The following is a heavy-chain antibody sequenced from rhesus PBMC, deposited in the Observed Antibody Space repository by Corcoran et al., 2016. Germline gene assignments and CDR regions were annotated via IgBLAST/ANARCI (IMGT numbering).Heavy chain of an antibody. V-gene: IGHV3S5*01. Sequence: EVQLVETGGGLVQPGGSLKLSCAASGFTFSSYGMSWVRQAPGKGLEWVSAINSGGGSTNYADSVKGRVTISRDNSKNTLSLQMNSLRAEDTAVYYCAKSGYSYLGFDYWGQGVLVTVSS. J-gene: IGHJ4*01. CDR2: INSGGGST. CDR1: GFTFSSYG. D-gene: IGHD5-24*01. CDR3: AKSGYSYLGFDY.